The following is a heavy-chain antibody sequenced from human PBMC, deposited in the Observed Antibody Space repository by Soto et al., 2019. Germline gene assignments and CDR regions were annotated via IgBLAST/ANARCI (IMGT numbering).Heavy chain of an antibody. V-gene: IGHV1-69*06. CDR3: ARLSWGPKYFDL. D-gene: IGHD7-27*01. J-gene: IGHJ2*01. CDR1: GGTFSSYA. CDR2: IIPIFGTA. Sequence: QVQLVQSGAEVQKPGSSVKVSCKASGGTFSSYAISWVRQAPGQGLEWMGGIIPIFGTANYAQKFQGRVTINADKSTSTAYMELSSLRSEDTAVYYCARLSWGPKYFDLWGRGTLVTVSS.